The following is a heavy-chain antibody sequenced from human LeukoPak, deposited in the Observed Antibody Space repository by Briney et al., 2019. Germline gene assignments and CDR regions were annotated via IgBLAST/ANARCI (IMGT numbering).Heavy chain of an antibody. CDR2: IYYSGST. Sequence: PSETLSLTCTVSGGSISSYYWSWIRQPPGKGLEWIGYIYYSGSTNYNPSLKSRVTISVDTSKNQFSLKLSPVTAADTAVYYCARRRAVAGTHYYHYCGMDGWGQRTTVTVCS. CDR1: GGSISSYY. V-gene: IGHV4-59*08. J-gene: IGHJ6*02. D-gene: IGHD6-19*01. CDR3: ARRRAVAGTHYYHYCGMDG.